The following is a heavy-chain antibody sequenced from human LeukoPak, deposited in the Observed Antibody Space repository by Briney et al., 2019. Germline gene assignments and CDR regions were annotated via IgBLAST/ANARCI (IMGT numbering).Heavy chain of an antibody. CDR3: ATAYGGTVPNFDY. D-gene: IGHD4-23*01. V-gene: IGHV1-24*01. CDR2: FDPEDGET. CDR1: GYTLTELS. Sequence: ASVKVSCKVSGYTLTELSMHWVRQAPGKGLEWMGGFDPEDGETIYAQKFQGRVTMTEDTSTDTANMELSSLRSEDTAVYYCATAYGGTVPNFDYWGQGTLVTVSS. J-gene: IGHJ4*02.